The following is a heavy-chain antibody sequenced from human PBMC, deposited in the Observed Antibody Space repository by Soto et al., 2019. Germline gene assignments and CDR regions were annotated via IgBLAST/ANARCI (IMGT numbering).Heavy chain of an antibody. Sequence: EVQLAESGGGLVQPGGSLRLSCAASGLTFSSYWMYWVRQAPGKGLVYVSRINNDGSGTTYADSVKGRFTISRDNDKNKLYLPMNSLTAEVTAVYYCARVGDNHAFDLWGQGTMVTVSS. CDR3: ARVGDNHAFDL. CDR2: INNDGSGT. V-gene: IGHV3-74*01. J-gene: IGHJ3*01. D-gene: IGHD1-1*01. CDR1: GLTFSSYW.